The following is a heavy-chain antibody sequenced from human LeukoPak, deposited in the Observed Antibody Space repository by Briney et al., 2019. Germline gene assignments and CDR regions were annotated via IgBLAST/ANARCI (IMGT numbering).Heavy chain of an antibody. Sequence: ASVKVSCKVSRYTLTEVAMHWVRQAPGKGLEWRGGYDPEHGETVYAQNLQGRVTMIEDTSTDTAYMELSSLRSEDTAMYYCATGYNTYPFDIWGQGTMVTVSS. CDR1: RYTLTEVA. CDR3: ATGYNTYPFDI. V-gene: IGHV1-24*01. J-gene: IGHJ3*02. D-gene: IGHD1-1*01. CDR2: YDPEHGET.